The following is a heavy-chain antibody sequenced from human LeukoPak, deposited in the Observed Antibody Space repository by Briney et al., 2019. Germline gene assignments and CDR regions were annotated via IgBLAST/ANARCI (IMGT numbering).Heavy chain of an antibody. J-gene: IGHJ4*02. CDR2: ISGSGGSS. CDR3: AKDHYDFWSGYPYYFDY. CDR1: GFTFSSYA. Sequence: GGSLRLSCAASGFTFSSYAMSWVRQAPGKGLEWVSAISGSGGSSYYADSVKGRFTISRDNSKNTLYLQMNSLRAEDTAVYYCAKDHYDFWSGYPYYFDYWGQGTLVTVSS. D-gene: IGHD3-3*01. V-gene: IGHV3-23*01.